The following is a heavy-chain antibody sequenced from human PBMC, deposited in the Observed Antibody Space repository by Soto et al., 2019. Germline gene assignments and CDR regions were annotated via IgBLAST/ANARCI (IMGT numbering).Heavy chain of an antibody. CDR1: GGSINSGGYC. CDR3: SRGILF. CDR2: ISYGGST. V-gene: IGHV4-31*03. Sequence: QVQLQESCPGLVKPSQTLSLTCTVSGGSINSGGYCWSCIRQHPGKGLDWIGCISYGGSTSYNPALKSRVTISVDTSKNQFSLKLSSVTAADTAVYYCSRGILFWGQGTLITVSS. J-gene: IGHJ4*02. D-gene: IGHD5-18*01.